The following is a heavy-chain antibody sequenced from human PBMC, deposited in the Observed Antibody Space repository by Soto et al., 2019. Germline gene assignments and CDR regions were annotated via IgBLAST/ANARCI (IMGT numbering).Heavy chain of an antibody. CDR1: GNTLTGHF. D-gene: IGHD3-10*01. Sequence: QLQLVQSGAEVKRPGASVRVSCKASGNTLTGHFLHWVRQARGQGLEWMGWLNSNSGGTKIAQKFQGRIAMTRDTSITTAYMELSRLRSDDTAVYYCATSPGWLGEGSGGLGVWGLGATVTVSS. J-gene: IGHJ6*02. V-gene: IGHV1-2*02. CDR2: LNSNSGGT. CDR3: ATSPGWLGEGSGGLGV.